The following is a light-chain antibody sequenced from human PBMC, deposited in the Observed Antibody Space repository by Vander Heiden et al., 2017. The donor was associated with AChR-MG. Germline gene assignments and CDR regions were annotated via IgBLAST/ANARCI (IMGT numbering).Light chain of an antibody. J-gene: IGLJ1*01. CDR1: RSNIGSNY. V-gene: IGLV1-47*01. Sequence: QSVLTQPPSASGTPGQRVTISCSGSRSNIGSNYVYWYQQLPGTAPKLLIYRNNQRPSGVPDRFSGSKSGTSASLAISGLRSEDEADYYCAAWDDSLSGSVLGTGTKV. CDR3: AAWDDSLSGSV. CDR2: RNN.